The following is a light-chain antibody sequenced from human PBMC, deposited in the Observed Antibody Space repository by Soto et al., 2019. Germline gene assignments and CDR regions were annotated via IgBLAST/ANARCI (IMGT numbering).Light chain of an antibody. V-gene: IGKV1-5*03. CDR2: KAS. J-gene: IGKJ5*01. CDR1: QNINNW. Sequence: DIQMTQSPSTLSASIGDRVTITCRASQNINNWLAWYQQKPGKAPKLLIYKASSLETGVPSRFSGSGSGTDFTLTISSLQPDDLASYYCQQYDHYPLTFGQGTRLEVK. CDR3: QQYDHYPLT.